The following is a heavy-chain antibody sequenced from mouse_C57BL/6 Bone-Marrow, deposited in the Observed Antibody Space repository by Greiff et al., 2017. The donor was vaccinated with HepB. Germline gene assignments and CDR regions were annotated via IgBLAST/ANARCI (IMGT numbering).Heavy chain of an antibody. D-gene: IGHD1-1*01. V-gene: IGHV3-6*01. Sequence: EVKLMESGPGLVKPSQSLSLTCSVTGYSITSGYYWNWIRQFPGNKLEWMGYISYDGSNNYNPSLKNRISITRDTSKNQFFLKLNSVTTEDTATYYWSRATTVVPYAMDYWGQGTSGTVSS. J-gene: IGHJ4*01. CDR3: SRATTVVPYAMDY. CDR1: GYSITSGYY. CDR2: ISYDGSN.